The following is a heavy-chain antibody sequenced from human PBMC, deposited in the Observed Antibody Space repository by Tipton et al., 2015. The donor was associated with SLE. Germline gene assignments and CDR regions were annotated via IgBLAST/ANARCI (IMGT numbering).Heavy chain of an antibody. Sequence: TLSLTCTVSGGSIGNNYWNWIRQPPGKGLGWIGYIYYRGSTNYNPSLKSRVTMSVDTSKNQVSLKLSSVTAADTAVYYCARRGIKSSTWYYLDYWGQGTLVTVSS. J-gene: IGHJ4*02. CDR2: IYYRGST. CDR1: GGSIGNNY. D-gene: IGHD6-13*01. CDR3: ARRGIKSSTWYYLDY. V-gene: IGHV4-59*12.